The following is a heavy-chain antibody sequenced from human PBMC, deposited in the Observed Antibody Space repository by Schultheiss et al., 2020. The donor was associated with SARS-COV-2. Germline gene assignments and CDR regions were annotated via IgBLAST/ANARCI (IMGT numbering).Heavy chain of an antibody. J-gene: IGHJ3*02. Sequence: GGSLRLSCAGSGYSFTNYWIAWVRQMPGKGLEWMGIIYPGDSDTKYSPSFQGHVTILVDKSISTAYLQWSSLKASDTAMYYCARPAEPDSGSYWHAFDIWGQGTMVTVSS. V-gene: IGHV5-51*01. D-gene: IGHD1-26*01. CDR1: GYSFTNYW. CDR3: ARPAEPDSGSYWHAFDI. CDR2: IYPGDSDT.